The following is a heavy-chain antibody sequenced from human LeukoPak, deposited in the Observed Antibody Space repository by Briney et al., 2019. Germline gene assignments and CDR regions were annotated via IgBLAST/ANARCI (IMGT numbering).Heavy chain of an antibody. J-gene: IGHJ5*02. CDR3: AKDAMAVAGNVNWFDP. CDR1: GLTFSSYA. D-gene: IGHD6-19*01. V-gene: IGHV3-23*01. CDR2: ISGSGGST. Sequence: GGSLRLSCAASGLTFSSYAMSWVRQAPGKGLEWVSAISGSGGSTYYADSVKGRFTISRDNSKNTLYLQMNSLRAEDTAVYYCAKDAMAVAGNVNWFDPWGQGTLVTVSS.